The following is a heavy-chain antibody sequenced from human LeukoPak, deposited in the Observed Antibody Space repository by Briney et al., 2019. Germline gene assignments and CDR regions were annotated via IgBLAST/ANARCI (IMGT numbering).Heavy chain of an antibody. J-gene: IGHJ6*02. Sequence: SETLSLTCTVSGGSISSYYWSWIRQPPGKGLEWIGYIYYSGSINYNPSLKSRVTISVDTSKNQFSLKLSSVTAADTAVYYCARVPYYYGSGSYYERIYYYYYGMDVWGQGTTVTVSS. CDR2: IYYSGSI. CDR1: GGSISSYY. CDR3: ARVPYYYGSGSYYERIYYYYYGMDV. D-gene: IGHD3-10*01. V-gene: IGHV4-59*01.